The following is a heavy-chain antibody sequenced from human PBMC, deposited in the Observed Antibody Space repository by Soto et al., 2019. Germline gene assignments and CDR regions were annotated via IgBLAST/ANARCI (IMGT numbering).Heavy chain of an antibody. CDR2: IYYSGST. V-gene: IGHV4-39*01. CDR1: GGSISSSSYY. J-gene: IGHJ6*02. CDR3: ASLPRPAADYYYGMDV. Sequence: SETLSLTCTVSGGSISSSSYYWGWIRQPPGKGLEWIGSIYYSGSTYYNPSLKSRVTISVDTSKNQFSLKLSSVTAADTAVYYCASLPRPAADYYYGMDVWGQGTTVTVSS. D-gene: IGHD6-13*01.